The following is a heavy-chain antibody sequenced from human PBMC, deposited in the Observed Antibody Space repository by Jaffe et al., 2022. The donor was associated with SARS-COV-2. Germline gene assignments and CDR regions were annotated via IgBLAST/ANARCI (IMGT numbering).Heavy chain of an antibody. Sequence: EVQLVESGGGLVKPGGSLRLSCAASGFTFSSYSMNWVRQAPGKGLEWVSSISSSSSYIYYADSVKGRFTISRDNAKNSLYLQMNSLRAEDTAVYYCARDNSGSYYYYGMDVWGQGTTVTVSS. V-gene: IGHV3-21*01. J-gene: IGHJ6*02. CDR2: ISSSSSYI. CDR1: GFTFSSYS. D-gene: IGHD6-19*01. CDR3: ARDNSGSYYYYGMDV.